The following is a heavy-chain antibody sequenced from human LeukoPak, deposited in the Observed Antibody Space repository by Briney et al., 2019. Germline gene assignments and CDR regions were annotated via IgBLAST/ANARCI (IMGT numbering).Heavy chain of an antibody. Sequence: ASVKVSCKASGYTFSYYYTHWVRQAPGHGLEWMGLINPNGGNTDYAQKFQGRVTMTRDTSTSTVYMELSSLRSEDTAMYYCARAAGDSYGYRYYFDYWGQGTLVTVSS. CDR1: GYTFSYYY. J-gene: IGHJ4*02. V-gene: IGHV1-46*01. CDR3: ARAAGDSYGYRYYFDY. D-gene: IGHD5-18*01. CDR2: INPNGGNT.